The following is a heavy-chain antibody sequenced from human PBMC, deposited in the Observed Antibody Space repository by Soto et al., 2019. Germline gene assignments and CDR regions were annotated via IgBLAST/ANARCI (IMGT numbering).Heavy chain of an antibody. D-gene: IGHD2-15*01. V-gene: IGHV4-31*03. CDR2: TYHIGSP. J-gene: IGHJ4*02. Sequence: PSETLSLPCPLSARPVSRGDYYCTCIRQLPRKGLEWIGYTYHIGSPSYTPSLKSRLSTSLPTSKNQFSLNLTSGTAADTAISSCGRDWALERSRYWLDYWVQGTLVTVSS. CDR3: GRDWALERSRYWLDY. CDR1: ARPVSRGDYY.